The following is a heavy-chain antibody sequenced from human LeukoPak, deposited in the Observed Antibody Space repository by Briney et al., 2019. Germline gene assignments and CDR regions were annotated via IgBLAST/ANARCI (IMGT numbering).Heavy chain of an antibody. J-gene: IGHJ4*02. D-gene: IGHD3-10*01. CDR1: GITLTNAW. CDR3: TTKRGVATTEAHYYYFDY. V-gene: IGHV3-15*01. CDR2: IKRKIEGGTT. Sequence: GGSLRLPCAASGITLTNAWMSWVRQAPGKGLEWVGRIKRKIEGGTTDYAAPVKGRFTISRDESTNTLYLQMNSLKTEDTAVYYCTTKRGVATTEAHYYYFDYWGQGTLVTVSS.